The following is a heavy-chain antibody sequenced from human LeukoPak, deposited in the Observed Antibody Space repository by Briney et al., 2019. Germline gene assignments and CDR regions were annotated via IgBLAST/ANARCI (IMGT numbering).Heavy chain of an antibody. CDR1: GYSFTAFY. D-gene: IGHD3-16*02. J-gene: IGHJ4*02. CDR3: ARDPDYVWGSYRYGDY. V-gene: IGHV1-18*04. Sequence: ASVKVSCKTSGYSFTAFYIHWVRQAPGQGLEWMGWISAYNGDTNYAQKLQGRVTMTTDTSTSTAYMELRSLRSDDTAVYYCARDPDYVWGSYRYGDYWGQGTLVTVSS. CDR2: ISAYNGDT.